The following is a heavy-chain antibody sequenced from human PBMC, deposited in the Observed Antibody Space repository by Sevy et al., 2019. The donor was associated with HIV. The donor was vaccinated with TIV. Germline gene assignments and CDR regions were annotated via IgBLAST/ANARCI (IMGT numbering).Heavy chain of an antibody. V-gene: IGHV3-23*01. CDR1: GFTFSSYA. Sequence: GGSLRLSCAASGFTFSSYAMSWVRQAPGKGLEWVSAISGSGGSTYYAYSVKGRFTISRDNSKNTLYLQMNSLRAEDTAVYYCAKDLVTGSYRQQYYFDYWGQGTLVTVSS. J-gene: IGHJ4*02. CDR3: AKDLVTGSYRQQYYFDY. CDR2: ISGSGGST. D-gene: IGHD3-10*01.